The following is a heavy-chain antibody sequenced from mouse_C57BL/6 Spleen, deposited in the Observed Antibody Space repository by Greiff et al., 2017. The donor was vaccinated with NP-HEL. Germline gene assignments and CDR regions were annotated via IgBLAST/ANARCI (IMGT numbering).Heavy chain of an antibody. CDR1: GYTFTNYW. Sequence: VKLQESGAELVRPGTSVKMSCKASGYTFTNYWIGWAKQRPGHGLEWIGDIYPGGGYTNYNEKFKGKATLTADKSSSTAYMQFSSLTSEDSAIYYCARITTVVPLYFDYWGQGTTLTVSS. V-gene: IGHV1-63*01. J-gene: IGHJ2*01. D-gene: IGHD1-1*01. CDR2: IYPGGGYT. CDR3: ARITTVVPLYFDY.